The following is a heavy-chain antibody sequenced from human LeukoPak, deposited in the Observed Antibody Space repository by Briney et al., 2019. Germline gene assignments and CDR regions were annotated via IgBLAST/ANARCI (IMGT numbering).Heavy chain of an antibody. V-gene: IGHV3-21*01. Sequence: PGGSLRLSCAASGFTFSSYGMHWVRQAPGKGLEWVSSISRSSNYIYYADSVKGRFTISRDNAKNSLYLQMNSLRAEDMAVYYCARVSDLSSGWPYYFDYWGQGTLVTVSS. J-gene: IGHJ4*02. CDR1: GFTFSSYG. D-gene: IGHD6-19*01. CDR3: ARVSDLSSGWPYYFDY. CDR2: ISRSSNYI.